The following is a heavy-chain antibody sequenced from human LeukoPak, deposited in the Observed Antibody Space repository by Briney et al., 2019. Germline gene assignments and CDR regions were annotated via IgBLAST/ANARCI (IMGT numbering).Heavy chain of an antibody. Sequence: PGGSLRLSCAASGFTFSNNWMHWVRQAPGKGLGWVSQINSDGSSTNYADSVKGRFTISRDNAKNSLYLQMNSLRAEDTALYYCAKEGPIAAAGNGGGFDYWGQGTLVTVSS. CDR1: GFTFSNNW. V-gene: IGHV3-74*01. D-gene: IGHD6-13*01. CDR2: INSDGSST. J-gene: IGHJ4*02. CDR3: AKEGPIAAAGNGGGFDY.